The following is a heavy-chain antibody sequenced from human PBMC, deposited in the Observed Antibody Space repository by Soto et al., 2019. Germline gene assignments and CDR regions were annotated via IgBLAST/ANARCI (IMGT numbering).Heavy chain of an antibody. J-gene: IGHJ4*02. V-gene: IGHV1-18*04. D-gene: IGHD3-22*01. CDR2: ISAYNGNT. CDR1: GYTFTSYG. CDR3: ARVYYYDSSGYCDY. Sequence: ASVKVSCKASGYTFTSYGISWVRQAPGQGLEWMGWISAYNGNTNYAQKLQGRVTMTTDTSTSTAYMELRSLRSGDTAVYYCARVYYYDSSGYCDYWGQGTLVTVSS.